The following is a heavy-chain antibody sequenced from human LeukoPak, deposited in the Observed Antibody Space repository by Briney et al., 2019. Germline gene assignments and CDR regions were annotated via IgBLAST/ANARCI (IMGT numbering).Heavy chain of an antibody. CDR1: GFTFSSYS. CDR3: ARVPLGGAFDI. D-gene: IGHD3-10*01. Sequence: AGGSLRLSCAASGFTFSSYSMNWVRQAPGKGLEWVSSISSSSSYIYYADSVKGRFTISRDNAKNSLYLQMNSLRAEDTAVYYCARVPLGGAFDIWGQGTMVTVSS. V-gene: IGHV3-21*04. CDR2: ISSSSSYI. J-gene: IGHJ3*02.